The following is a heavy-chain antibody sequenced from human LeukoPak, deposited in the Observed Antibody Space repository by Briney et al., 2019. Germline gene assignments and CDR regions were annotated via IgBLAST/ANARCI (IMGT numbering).Heavy chain of an antibody. Sequence: GGSLRLSCAASGFTFSSYSMNWVRQAPGKGLEWVSSISSSSSYIYYADSVKGRFTISRDNAKNSLYLQMNSLRAEDMAVYYCARGLRGQRAYYFDYWGQGTLVTVSS. J-gene: IGHJ4*02. CDR1: GFTFSSYS. CDR2: ISSSSSYI. V-gene: IGHV3-21*01. CDR3: ARGLRGQRAYYFDY.